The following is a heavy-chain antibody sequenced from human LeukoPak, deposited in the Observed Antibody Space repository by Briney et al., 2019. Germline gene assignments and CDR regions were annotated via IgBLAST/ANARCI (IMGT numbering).Heavy chain of an antibody. J-gene: IGHJ6*03. D-gene: IGHD3-16*02. CDR1: GFTFDDYG. CDR2: INWNGGST. CDR3: ARVPYDYVWGSYRSYYYYMDV. V-gene: IGHV3-20*04. Sequence: GGSLRLSCAASGFTFDDYGMSWVRQAPGKGLEWVSGINWNGGSTGYADSVKGRFTISRDNAKNSLYLQMNSLRAEDTALYYCARVPYDYVWGSYRSYYYYMDVWGKGTTVTVSS.